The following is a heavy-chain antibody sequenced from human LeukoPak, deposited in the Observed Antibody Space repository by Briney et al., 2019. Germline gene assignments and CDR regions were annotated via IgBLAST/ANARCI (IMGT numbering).Heavy chain of an antibody. V-gene: IGHV3-66*04. J-gene: IGHJ4*02. Sequence: GGSLRLSCAASGFTVSSNYMNWVRQAPGKGLEWVSMVYPSGNTFYTVSVKGRFTISRDNSKNTLDLQMSSLRAEDTAVYYCARRGHGYGSPFDYWGQGTLVTVSS. CDR1: GFTVSSNY. CDR3: ARRGHGYGSPFDY. CDR2: VYPSGNT. D-gene: IGHD5-18*01.